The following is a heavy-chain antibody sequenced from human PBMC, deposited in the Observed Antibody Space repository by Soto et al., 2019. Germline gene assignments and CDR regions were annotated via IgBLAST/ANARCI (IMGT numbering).Heavy chain of an antibody. D-gene: IGHD5-12*01. Sequence: QVQLVESGGDLVKPGGSLRLSCAASGFTFSDYYMSWIRQTPGKGLEWVSYITQSGHATQYADSVRGRFTISRDNNKTSLYLQMTGLRFEDTGVYYCARAIRGYGAYGGYLGQGALVTVSS. CDR2: ITQSGHAT. J-gene: IGHJ4*02. CDR1: GFTFSDYY. CDR3: ARAIRGYGAYGGY. V-gene: IGHV3-11*04.